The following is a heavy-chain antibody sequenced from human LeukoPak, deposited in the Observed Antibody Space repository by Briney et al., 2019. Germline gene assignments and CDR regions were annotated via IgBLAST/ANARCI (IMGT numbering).Heavy chain of an antibody. V-gene: IGHV1-18*01. CDR1: GYTFTSYG. D-gene: IGHD3-16*02. J-gene: IGHJ5*02. CDR2: ISAYNGNT. CDR3: ARGDYDYVWGSYRDHWFDP. Sequence: ASVKVSCKASGYTFTSYGIIWVRQAPGQGLEWMGWISAYNGNTNYAQKLQGRVTMTTDTSTSTAYMELRSLRSDDTAVYYCARGDYDYVWGSYRDHWFDPWGQGTLVTVSS.